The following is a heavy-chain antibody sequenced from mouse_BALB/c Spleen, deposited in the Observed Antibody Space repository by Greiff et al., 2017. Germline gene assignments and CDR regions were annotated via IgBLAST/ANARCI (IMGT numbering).Heavy chain of an antibody. Sequence: VQLQQSGPGLVQPSQSLSITCTVSGFSLTSYGVHWVRQSPGKGLEWLGVLWSGGSTDYNAAFISRLSISKDNSKSQVFLKMNSLQADDTAIYYCARNEGLGRRRYAMDYWGQGTSVTVSS. J-gene: IGHJ4*01. CDR2: LWSGGST. CDR3: ARNEGLGRRRYAMDY. CDR1: GFSLTSYG. D-gene: IGHD4-1*01. V-gene: IGHV2-4-1*01.